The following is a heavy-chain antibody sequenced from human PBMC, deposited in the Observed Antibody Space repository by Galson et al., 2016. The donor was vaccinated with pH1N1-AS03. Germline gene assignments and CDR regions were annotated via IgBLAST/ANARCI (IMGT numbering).Heavy chain of an antibody. Sequence: SLRLSCAASGFTFSTHTMHWVRQAPGKGLEWVAAISYDGGDKFYADSVKGRFTISRDNSKNTLYLQVNSLRAEDTAVYYCAREKINVGADYSGMAVWGQGTTVTVS. J-gene: IGHJ6*02. CDR1: GFTFSTHT. CDR3: AREKINVGADYSGMAV. D-gene: IGHD1-26*01. V-gene: IGHV3-30-3*01. CDR2: ISYDGGDK.